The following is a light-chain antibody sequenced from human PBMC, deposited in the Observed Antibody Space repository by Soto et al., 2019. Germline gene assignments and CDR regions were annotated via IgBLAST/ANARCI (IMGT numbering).Light chain of an antibody. CDR2: GAS. J-gene: IGKJ1*01. CDR1: QSVSSSY. Sequence: EIVLTQSPGTLSLSPGERATLSCRASQSVSSSYLAWYQQKPGQAPRPLIYGASSRAIGIPDRFSGSGSGTDFPLTISRLEPEDFGVYYCQQYGGSPWTFGQGTKVEIK. V-gene: IGKV3-20*01. CDR3: QQYGGSPWT.